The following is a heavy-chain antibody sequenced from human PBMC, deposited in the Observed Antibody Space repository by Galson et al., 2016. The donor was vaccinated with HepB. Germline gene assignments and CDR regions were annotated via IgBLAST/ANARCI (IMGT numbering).Heavy chain of an antibody. V-gene: IGHV4-39*01. Sequence: SETLSLTCTVSGGSISSPGYSWGWIRQPPGKGLEWFGSIYYSGTTYYNPSLNSRTTISIETSNNQFSLKLPSLTAADTSVYYCARHPWLQHFDYWAQGTLVIVSS. D-gene: IGHD5-24*01. J-gene: IGHJ4*02. CDR3: ARHPWLQHFDY. CDR1: GGSISSPGYS. CDR2: IYYSGTT.